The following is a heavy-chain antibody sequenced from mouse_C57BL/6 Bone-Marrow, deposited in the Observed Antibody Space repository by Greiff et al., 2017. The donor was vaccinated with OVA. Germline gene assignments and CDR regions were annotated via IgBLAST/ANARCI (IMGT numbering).Heavy chain of an antibody. CDR3: ARGNWGGAY. D-gene: IGHD4-1*01. CDR1: GYTFTDYY. J-gene: IGHJ3*01. CDR2: INPYNGGT. Sequence: EVKLMESGPVLVKPGASVKMSCKASGYTFTDYYMNWVKQSHGKSLEWIGVINPYNGGTSYNQKFKGKATLTVDKSSSPAYMELNSLTSEDSAVYYCARGNWGGAYWGQGTLVTVSA. V-gene: IGHV1-19*01.